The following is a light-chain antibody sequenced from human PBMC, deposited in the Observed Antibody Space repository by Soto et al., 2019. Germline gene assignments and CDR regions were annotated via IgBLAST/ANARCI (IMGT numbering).Light chain of an antibody. CDR2: EVS. V-gene: IGLV2-14*01. CDR3: TSYSRYSVLV. CDR1: SSDIGGYRY. Sequence: QSVLTQPASVSGSLGQSITISCTGTSSDIGGYRYVSWYQQPPGRAPKLIIFEVSNRPSGVSDRFSGSNSGNTASLTISGLQAEDEADYYCTSYSRYSVLVFGGGTKGTVL. J-gene: IGLJ3*02.